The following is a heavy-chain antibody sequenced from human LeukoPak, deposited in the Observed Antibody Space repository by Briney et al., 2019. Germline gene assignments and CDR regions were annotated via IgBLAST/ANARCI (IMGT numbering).Heavy chain of an antibody. CDR1: GFTFDDYA. D-gene: IGHD6-19*01. Sequence: SGGSLRLSCAASGFTFDDYAMHWVRQAPGKGLEWVSGISWNSGSIGYADSVKGRFTISRDNAKNSLYLQMNSLRAEDTAVYYCARDSKRAVAGTHWFDPWGQGTLVTVSS. CDR2: ISWNSGSI. V-gene: IGHV3-9*01. CDR3: ARDSKRAVAGTHWFDP. J-gene: IGHJ5*02.